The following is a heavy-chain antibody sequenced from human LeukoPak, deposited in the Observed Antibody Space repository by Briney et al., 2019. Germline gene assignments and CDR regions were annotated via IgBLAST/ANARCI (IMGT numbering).Heavy chain of an antibody. D-gene: IGHD3-3*01. CDR1: GYTFTSYG. Sequence: ASVKVSCKASGYTFTSYGISWVRQAPGQGLEWMGWINPNSGGTDYAQKFQGRVTMTRDTSISTVYMELSRLRSDDTAVYYCARDSYDFWSGYYNFDYWGQGTLVSVSS. J-gene: IGHJ4*02. CDR3: ARDSYDFWSGYYNFDY. CDR2: INPNSGGT. V-gene: IGHV1-2*02.